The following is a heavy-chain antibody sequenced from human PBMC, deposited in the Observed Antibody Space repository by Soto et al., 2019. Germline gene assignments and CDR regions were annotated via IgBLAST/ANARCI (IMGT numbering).Heavy chain of an antibody. Sequence: GGSLRLSCAASGFTFSSYSMNWVRQAPGKGLEWVSSISSSSSYIYYADSVKGRFTISRDNAKNSLYLQMNSLRAEDTAVYYCARGSTLYCSSTSCYLYFYYWGQGTLVTVSS. J-gene: IGHJ4*02. CDR1: GFTFSSYS. D-gene: IGHD2-2*01. V-gene: IGHV3-21*01. CDR2: ISSSSSYI. CDR3: ARGSTLYCSSTSCYLYFYY.